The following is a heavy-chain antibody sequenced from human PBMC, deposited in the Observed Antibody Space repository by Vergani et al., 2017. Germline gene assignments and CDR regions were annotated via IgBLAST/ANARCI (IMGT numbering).Heavy chain of an antibody. V-gene: IGHV1-18*01. CDR1: GYTFTSYD. CDR2: ISAYNGNT. Sequence: QVQLVQSGAEVKKPGASVKVSCKASGYTFTSYDISWVRQAPGQGLEWMGWISAYNGNTNYAQKLQGRVTMTTDTSTSTAYMELSSLRSEDTAVYYCARDATSAYSSGFLASWGQGTLVTVSS. J-gene: IGHJ5*02. D-gene: IGHD6-19*01. CDR3: ARDATSAYSSGFLAS.